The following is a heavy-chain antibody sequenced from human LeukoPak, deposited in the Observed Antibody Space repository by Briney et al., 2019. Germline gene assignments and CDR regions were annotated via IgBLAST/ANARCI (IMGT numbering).Heavy chain of an antibody. CDR3: ASRSGSFSDALDI. V-gene: IGHV4-39*01. CDR1: GGSISSHYY. Sequence: SETLPLTCTVSGGSISSHYYWIWIRQPPGKGLEWIGSIYYSGSTYYNPSLKSRVTISVDTSKNQFSLKLSSVTAADTAVYYCASRSGSFSDALDIWGQGTLVTVSS. J-gene: IGHJ3*02. CDR2: IYYSGST. D-gene: IGHD3-10*01.